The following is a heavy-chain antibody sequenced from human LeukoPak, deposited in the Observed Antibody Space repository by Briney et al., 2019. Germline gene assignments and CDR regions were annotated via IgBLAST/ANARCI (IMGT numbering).Heavy chain of an antibody. Sequence: GGSLRLSCAASGFTFSNFAMSWVCQAPGKGLEWVSAISGSGYSTYYADSVKGRFTISRDNSKNRLYLQMDSLRAEDTAVYYCARVREYTYGYIDYWGQGTLVTVSS. D-gene: IGHD5-18*01. J-gene: IGHJ4*02. CDR3: ARVREYTYGYIDY. CDR2: ISGSGYST. V-gene: IGHV3-23*01. CDR1: GFTFSNFA.